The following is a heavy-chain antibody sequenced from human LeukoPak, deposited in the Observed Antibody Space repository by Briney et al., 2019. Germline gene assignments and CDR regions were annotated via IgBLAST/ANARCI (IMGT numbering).Heavy chain of an antibody. CDR3: ARRGDGYNSNYYFDY. Sequence: GGSLRLSCAASGFTFSSYSMNWVRQAPGKGLEYVSAISSNGGSTYYANSVKGRFTISRDNSKNTLYLQMGSLRAEDMAVYYCARRGDGYNSNYYFDYWGQGTLVTVSS. D-gene: IGHD5-24*01. V-gene: IGHV3-64*01. CDR2: ISSNGGST. J-gene: IGHJ4*02. CDR1: GFTFSSYS.